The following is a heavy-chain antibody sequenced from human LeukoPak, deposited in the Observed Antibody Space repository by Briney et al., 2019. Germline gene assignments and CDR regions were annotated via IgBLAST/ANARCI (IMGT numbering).Heavy chain of an antibody. V-gene: IGHV2-5*02. CDR3: AHRATRKYSYHDRSYYYYYMDV. J-gene: IGHJ6*03. D-gene: IGHD5-18*01. CDR2: IYWDDDK. CDR1: GFSLSTSGVG. Sequence: SGPTLVNPTQTLTLTCTFSGFSLSTSGVGVGWIRQPPGKALEWLALIYWDDDKRYSPSLKSRLTITKDTSKNQVVLTMTNMDPVDTATYYCAHRATRKYSYHDRSYYYYYMDVWGKGTTVTVSS.